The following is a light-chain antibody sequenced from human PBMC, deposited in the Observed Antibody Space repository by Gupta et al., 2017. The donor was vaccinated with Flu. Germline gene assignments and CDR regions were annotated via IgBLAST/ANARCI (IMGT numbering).Light chain of an antibody. V-gene: IGLV2-8*01. Sequence: QSALTQPPSPSGSPGQSVTISCTGTSSDVGGYNYVSWYQQHPGTAPKLIIYEVSKRPSGVPDRFSGSKSGNTASLTVSGLQAEDEADYYCSSYAGSNNLVFGGGTKLTVL. CDR2: EVS. CDR3: SSYAGSNNLV. J-gene: IGLJ3*02. CDR1: SSDVGGYNY.